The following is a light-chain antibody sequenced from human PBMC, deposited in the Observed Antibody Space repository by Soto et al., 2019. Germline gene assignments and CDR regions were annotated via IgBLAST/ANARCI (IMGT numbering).Light chain of an antibody. Sequence: IQLTQSPSSLSASVGDRVTITCRASQGINSFLAWYQQKPGKAPKLLIYVASTLQRGVPSRFSGSGAGTDFTLTISSLQPEDFATYYCQQLNSYPTFGQGTRLEIK. CDR1: QGINSF. V-gene: IGKV1-9*01. J-gene: IGKJ5*01. CDR3: QQLNSYPT. CDR2: VAS.